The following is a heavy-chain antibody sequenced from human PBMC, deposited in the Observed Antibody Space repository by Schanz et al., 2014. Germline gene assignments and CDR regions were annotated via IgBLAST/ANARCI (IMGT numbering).Heavy chain of an antibody. CDR2: IATSSSTR. V-gene: IGHV3-48*01. D-gene: IGHD3-10*01. CDR3: ASGVHVSSLQKGLQF. CDR1: GFTFSSYS. Sequence: VQLVESGGGLVKPGGSLRLSCAASGFTFSSYSMNWVRQAPGKGLEWVSYIATSSSTRHYADSVKGRVTISRDNAKNSVSLQMRRLRVEDTAVYYCASGVHVSSLQKGLQFWGRGTLVIVSS. J-gene: IGHJ1*01.